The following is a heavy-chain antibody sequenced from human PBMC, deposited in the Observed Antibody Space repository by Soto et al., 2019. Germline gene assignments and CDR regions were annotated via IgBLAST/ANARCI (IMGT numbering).Heavy chain of an antibody. CDR1: GYSFTSYW. CDR2: IYPGDSDT. V-gene: IGHV5-51*01. Sequence: GESLKISCQGSGYSFTSYWIGWVRQMPGKGLEWMGIIYPGDSDTRYSPSFQGQVTISADKSISTTYLQWSSLKASDTAMYYCARGDGDYNDGNGYLGRHWGQGTLVTVSS. D-gene: IGHD5-18*01. J-gene: IGHJ4*02. CDR3: ARGDGDYNDGNGYLGRH.